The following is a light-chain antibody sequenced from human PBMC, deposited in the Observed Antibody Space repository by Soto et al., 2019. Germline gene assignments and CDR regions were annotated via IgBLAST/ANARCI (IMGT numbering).Light chain of an antibody. CDR1: QSISNY. J-gene: IGKJ1*01. Sequence: EIVLTQSPATLSLSPGDGATLSCRASQSISNYLAWYQQKPGQAPRLLIYDASNRATGVPARFSGTGSGTDFTLTTSSLEPEDFAVYYCQQRSTWPTFGQGTKVEIE. CDR2: DAS. V-gene: IGKV3-11*01. CDR3: QQRSTWPT.